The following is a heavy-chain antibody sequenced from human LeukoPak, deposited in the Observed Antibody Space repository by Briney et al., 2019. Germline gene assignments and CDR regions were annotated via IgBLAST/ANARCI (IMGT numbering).Heavy chain of an antibody. J-gene: IGHJ3*02. CDR2: IKQDGSEK. D-gene: IGHD2-2*01. CDR3: ARAPLYIVVVPAAKPGDAFDI. CDR1: GFTFSSYR. V-gene: IGHV3-7*01. Sequence: GGSLRLSCAASGFTFSSYRMSWVRQAPGKGLDWVANIKQDGSEKYYVDSVKGRFTISRDNAKNSLYLQMNSLRAEDTAVYYCARAPLYIVVVPAAKPGDAFDIWGQGTMVTVSS.